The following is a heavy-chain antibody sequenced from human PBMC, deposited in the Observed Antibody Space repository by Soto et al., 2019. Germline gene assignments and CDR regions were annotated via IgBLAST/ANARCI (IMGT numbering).Heavy chain of an antibody. J-gene: IGHJ3*02. CDR2: INPNSGGT. CDR1: GYTFTGYY. CDR3: ARVGIVGATDAFDI. Sequence: ASVKVSCKASGYTFTGYYMHWVRQAPGQGLEWMGWINPNSGGTNYAQKFQGWVTMTRDTSISTAYMELSRLRSDDTAVYSCARVGIVGATDAFDIWGQGTMVTVSS. D-gene: IGHD1-26*01. V-gene: IGHV1-2*04.